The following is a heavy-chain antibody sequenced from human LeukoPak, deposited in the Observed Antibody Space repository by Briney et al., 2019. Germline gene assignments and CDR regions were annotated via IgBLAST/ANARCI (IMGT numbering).Heavy chain of an antibody. D-gene: IGHD3-10*01. Sequence: PGRSLRLSCAASGFIFCSYGMHWVRQAPGKGLEWVAVISYDGSNKYYADSVKGRFTISRDNSKNTLYLQMNSLRAEDTAVYYCAKDQETYYYGSGSYYGAYDYWGQGTLVTVSS. CDR1: GFIFCSYG. CDR2: ISYDGSNK. J-gene: IGHJ4*02. CDR3: AKDQETYYYGSGSYYGAYDY. V-gene: IGHV3-30*18.